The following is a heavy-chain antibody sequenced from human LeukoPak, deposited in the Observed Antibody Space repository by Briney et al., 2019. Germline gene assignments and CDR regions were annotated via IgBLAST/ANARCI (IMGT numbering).Heavy chain of an antibody. V-gene: IGHV3-73*01. Sequence: GGSLRLSCAASGFTFSGSDMHWVRQASGKGLEWVGRIRSKANSSATAYAASVKGRFTISRDDSKNTAYLQMNSLKTEDTAVYYCIVHGYFDYWGQGTLVTVSS. CDR3: IVHGYFDY. J-gene: IGHJ4*02. CDR1: GFTFSGSD. CDR2: IRSKANSSAT.